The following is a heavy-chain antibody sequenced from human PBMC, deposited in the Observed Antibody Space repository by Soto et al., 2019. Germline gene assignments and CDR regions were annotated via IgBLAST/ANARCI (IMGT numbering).Heavy chain of an antibody. CDR2: ISYDGSQK. Sequence: QMQVVESGGGVVQPGGSLTLSCAASGFTFRSYGMHWVRRAPGAGLEWVAFISYDGSQKYYGDSVKGRITISRDNSKNTLFLQINSLRSDCTAVYYCTKGPLLVRGGRMDVWGQGTTVTVSS. D-gene: IGHD3-10*01. CDR1: GFTFRSYG. V-gene: IGHV3-30*18. J-gene: IGHJ6*02. CDR3: TKGPLLVRGGRMDV.